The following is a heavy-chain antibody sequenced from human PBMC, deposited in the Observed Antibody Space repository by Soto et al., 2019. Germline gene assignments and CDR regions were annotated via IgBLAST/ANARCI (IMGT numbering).Heavy chain of an antibody. CDR2: ISGSGGST. V-gene: IGHV3-23*01. Sequence: GGSLRLSCAASGFTFSSYAMSWVRQAPGKGLEWVSAISGSGGSTYYADSVKGRFTISRGNSKNTLYLQMNSLRAEDTAVYYCAKVRGATMIVVGITEFDYWGQGTLVTVSS. CDR1: GFTFSSYA. CDR3: AKVRGATMIVVGITEFDY. J-gene: IGHJ4*02. D-gene: IGHD3-22*01.